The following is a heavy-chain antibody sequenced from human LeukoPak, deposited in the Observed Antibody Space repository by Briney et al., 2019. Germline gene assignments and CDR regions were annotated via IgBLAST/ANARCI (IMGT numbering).Heavy chain of an antibody. CDR3: ARDLSGGPGY. D-gene: IGHD3-10*01. V-gene: IGHV3-48*01. CDR2: ISSSSSTI. Sequence: PGGSLRLSCAASGFTFSSYGMTWVRQAPGKGLEWVSYISSSSSTIYYADSVKGRFTISRDNAKNSLYLQMNSLRAEDTAVYYCARDLSGGPGYWGQGTLVTVSS. J-gene: IGHJ4*02. CDR1: GFTFSSYG.